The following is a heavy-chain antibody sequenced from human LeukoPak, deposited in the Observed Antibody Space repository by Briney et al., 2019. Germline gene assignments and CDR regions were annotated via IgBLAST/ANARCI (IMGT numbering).Heavy chain of an antibody. CDR3: ARLIWFGEFLNWFDP. V-gene: IGHV4-39*01. J-gene: IGHJ5*02. D-gene: IGHD3-10*01. Sequence: SETPSLTCTVSGGSISSSSYYWGWIRQPPGKGLEWIGSIYYSGSTYYNPSLKSRVTISVDTSKNQFSLKLSSVTAADTAVYYCARLIWFGEFLNWFDPWGQGTLVTVSS. CDR2: IYYSGST. CDR1: GGSISSSSYY.